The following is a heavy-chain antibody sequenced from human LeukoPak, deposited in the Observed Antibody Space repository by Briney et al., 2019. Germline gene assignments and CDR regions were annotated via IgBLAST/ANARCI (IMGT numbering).Heavy chain of an antibody. CDR2: IWYDGSNK. CDR3: ARDPTLYYYDSSGPEYYFDY. V-gene: IGHV3-33*01. CDR1: GFTFSSYG. Sequence: GRSLRLSCAASGFTFSSYGMHWVRQAPGKGLEWVAVIWYDGSNKYYADSVKGRFTISRDNSKNTLYLQMNSLRAEDTAVYYCARDPTLYYYDSSGPEYYFDYWGQGTLVTVSS. D-gene: IGHD3-22*01. J-gene: IGHJ4*02.